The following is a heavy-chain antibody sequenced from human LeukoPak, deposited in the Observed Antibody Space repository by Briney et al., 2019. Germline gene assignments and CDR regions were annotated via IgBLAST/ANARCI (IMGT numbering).Heavy chain of an antibody. CDR2: TDPIGGST. CDR1: GYTFTNYY. Sequence: AASVKVSCKASGYTFTNYYIHWVRQAPGQGLEWMGITDPIGGSTNYAQKFQGRVTMTRDTSTSTVYMELSSLRSEDPAVYYCARWTTTYLDYWGQGTLVTVSS. J-gene: IGHJ4*02. V-gene: IGHV1-46*01. CDR3: ARWTTTYLDY. D-gene: IGHD4-11*01.